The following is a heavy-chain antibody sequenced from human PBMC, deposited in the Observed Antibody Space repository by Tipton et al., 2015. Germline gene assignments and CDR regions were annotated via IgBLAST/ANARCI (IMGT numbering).Heavy chain of an antibody. D-gene: IGHD3-9*01. Sequence: TLSLTCTVSGGSINSNGHYWSWLRQPPRKGLEWIGYIYYSGGTYYNPSLKSRVTISVDTSKSQFSLKLSSVTATDTAVYYCARGARYFYAYSRDYYYYNGLDVWGQGTTVTVSS. CDR2: IYYSGGT. J-gene: IGHJ6*02. CDR3: ARGARYFYAYSRDYYYYNGLDV. V-gene: IGHV4-31*03. CDR1: GGSINSNGHY.